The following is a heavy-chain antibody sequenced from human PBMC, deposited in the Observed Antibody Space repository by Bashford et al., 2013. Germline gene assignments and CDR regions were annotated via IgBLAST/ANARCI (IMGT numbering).Heavy chain of an antibody. CDR2: ISSSGSTI. V-gene: IGHV3-11*01. J-gene: IGHJ4*02. Sequence: GSLRLSCAASGFTFSDYYMSWIRQAPGKGLEWVSYISSSGSTIYYADSVKGRFTILQGQRQELTVSANEQPESRGTRAVYYCARDPGGDYFFDYWGQGNPGSPSPQ. CDR1: GFTFSDYY. CDR3: ARDPGGDYFFDY. D-gene: IGHD2-21*02.